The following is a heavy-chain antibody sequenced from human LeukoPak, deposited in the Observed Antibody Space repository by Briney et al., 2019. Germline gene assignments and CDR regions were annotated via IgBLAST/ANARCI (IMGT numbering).Heavy chain of an antibody. CDR3: ARQRQRYSSGWFFDY. J-gene: IGHJ4*02. D-gene: IGHD6-19*01. CDR2: IYPGDSDT. CDR1: GYSFTSYW. V-gene: IGHV5-51*01. Sequence: GESLQISCKGPGYSFTSYWIGWVRQMPGKGLEWMGIIYPGDSDTRYSPSFQGQVTISADKSISTAYLQWSSLKASDTAMYYCARQRQRYSSGWFFDYWGQGTLVTVSS.